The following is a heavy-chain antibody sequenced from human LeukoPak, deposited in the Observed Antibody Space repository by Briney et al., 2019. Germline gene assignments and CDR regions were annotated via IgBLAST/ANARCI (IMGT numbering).Heavy chain of an antibody. D-gene: IGHD3-9*01. CDR3: ARSYDILTGYYPEYYFGY. V-gene: IGHV1-18*04. Sequence: ASVKVSCKASGYTFTSYGISWVRQAPGQGLEWMGSISAYNGNTNYAQKLQGRVTMTTDTSTSTAYMELRSLRSDDTAVYYCARSYDILTGYYPEYYFGYWGQGTLVTVSS. CDR1: GYTFTSYG. J-gene: IGHJ4*02. CDR2: ISAYNGNT.